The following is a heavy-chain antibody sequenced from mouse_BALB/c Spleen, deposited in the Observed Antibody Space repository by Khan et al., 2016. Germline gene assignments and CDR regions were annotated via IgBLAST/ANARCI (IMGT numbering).Heavy chain of an antibody. Sequence: QVQLQQSGPELVRPGVSVKISCKGSGYTFTDYAMNWVKQSHAKSLEWIGVISTYYGNTNYNQKFKGKATMTVDKSSSTAYMELARLTSEDSAIYYCARGGNYFYYEAMDYWGQGTSVTVSS. J-gene: IGHJ4*01. CDR2: ISTYYGNT. CDR1: GYTFTDYA. D-gene: IGHD2-1*01. CDR3: ARGGNYFYYEAMDY. V-gene: IGHV1S137*01.